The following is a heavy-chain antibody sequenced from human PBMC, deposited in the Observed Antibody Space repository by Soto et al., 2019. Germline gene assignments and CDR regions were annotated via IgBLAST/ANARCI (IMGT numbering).Heavy chain of an antibody. CDR2: ISRSGGST. CDR1: GFTFSRFA. CDR3: AKSGYCSGEICYIDY. V-gene: IGHV3-23*01. D-gene: IGHD2-15*01. Sequence: EVQLLESGGGLVQPGGSLRLYCAASGFTFSRFAMNWVRQAPGKGLEWVSVISRSGGSTHNTDSVKGRFTISRDNSKNTLYLQMNSLRAEDTAVYYCAKSGYCSGEICYIDYWGQGTLVTVSS. J-gene: IGHJ4*02.